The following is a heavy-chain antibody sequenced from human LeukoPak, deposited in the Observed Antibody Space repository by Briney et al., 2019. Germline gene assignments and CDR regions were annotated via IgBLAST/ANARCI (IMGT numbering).Heavy chain of an antibody. J-gene: IGHJ4*02. CDR3: ARHSQQLVFSPFDY. CDR2: ISSRSRTT. Sequence: GGSLRLSCEASGFTFSGSLMSWIRQAPGKGLAWIAYISSRSRTTHYADSVKGRFTISRDNAKSSLFLQMDSLRAEDTAVYYCARHSQQLVFSPFDYWGQGSVVTVSS. CDR1: GFTFSGSL. D-gene: IGHD6-6*01. V-gene: IGHV3-11*01.